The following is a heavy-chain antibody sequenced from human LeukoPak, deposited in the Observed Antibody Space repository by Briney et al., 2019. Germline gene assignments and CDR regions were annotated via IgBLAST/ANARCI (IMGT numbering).Heavy chain of an antibody. D-gene: IGHD3-22*01. V-gene: IGHV1-46*01. CDR2: INPSGGST. CDR1: GYTFTSYY. Sequence: GASVKVSCKASGYTFTSYYMHWVRQAPGQGLEWMGIINPSGGSTSYAQKFQGRVTMTRDMSTSTVYMELSSLRSEDTAVYYCAIVGTYYYDSSGYSGHAFDIWGQGTMVTVSS. J-gene: IGHJ3*02. CDR3: AIVGTYYYDSSGYSGHAFDI.